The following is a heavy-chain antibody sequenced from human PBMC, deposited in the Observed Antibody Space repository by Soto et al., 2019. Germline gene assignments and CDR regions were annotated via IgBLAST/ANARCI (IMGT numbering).Heavy chain of an antibody. CDR2: IFYSGNT. J-gene: IGHJ4*02. V-gene: IGHV4-59*08. D-gene: IGHD2-21*01. CDR3: TRGGDAYKNGH. Sequence: ASETLSLTCTVSGGSLSGYYWSWIRQSPGKGLEWIACIFYSGNTYHNPALQSRVTISVDTSKNQFSLRLSSVTAADTAVYYCTRGGDAYKNGHWGQGTLVTVSS. CDR1: GGSLSGYY.